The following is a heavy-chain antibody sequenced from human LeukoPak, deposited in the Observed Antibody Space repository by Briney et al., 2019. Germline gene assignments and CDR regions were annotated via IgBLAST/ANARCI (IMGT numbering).Heavy chain of an antibody. J-gene: IGHJ4*02. D-gene: IGHD7-27*01. CDR1: GFSFSNYD. Sequence: GGSPRLSCAASGFSFSNYDMHWVRQAPGKGLEWVAVIRYDGNNKYSADSVKGRFTISRGNSKNTLFLQMNTLRAEDTAVYYCAKGGSLGFDYWGQGTLVTVSS. CDR2: IRYDGNNK. V-gene: IGHV3-30*02. CDR3: AKGGSLGFDY.